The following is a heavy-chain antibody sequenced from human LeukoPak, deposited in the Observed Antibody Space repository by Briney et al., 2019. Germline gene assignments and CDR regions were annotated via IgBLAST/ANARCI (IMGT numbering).Heavy chain of an antibody. V-gene: IGHV3-23*01. J-gene: IGHJ6*02. CDR1: GFTFSSYA. D-gene: IGHD4-17*01. CDR3: AKVRFDDYGDLRGYYHYGMDV. Sequence: PGGSLRLSCAASGFTFSSYAMSWVRQAPGKGLEWVSAISGSGGSTYYADSVKGRFTISRDNSKNTLYLQMNSLRAEDTAVYYCAKVRFDDYGDLRGYYHYGMDVWGQGTTVTVSS. CDR2: ISGSGGST.